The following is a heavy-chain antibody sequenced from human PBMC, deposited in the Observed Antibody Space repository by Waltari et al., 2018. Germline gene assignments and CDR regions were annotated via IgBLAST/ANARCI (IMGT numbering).Heavy chain of an antibody. CDR2: ISYDGSNK. J-gene: IGHJ4*02. CDR3: ARDSDRYCSGGSCYSAFFGY. D-gene: IGHD2-15*01. Sequence: QVQLVESGGGVVQPGRSLRLSCAASGFTFSSYAMHWVRQAPGKGLEWVAVISYDGSNKYYADSVKGRFTISRDNSKNTLYRQMNSLRAEDTAVYYCARDSDRYCSGGSCYSAFFGYWGQGTLVTVSS. CDR1: GFTFSSYA. V-gene: IGHV3-30-3*01.